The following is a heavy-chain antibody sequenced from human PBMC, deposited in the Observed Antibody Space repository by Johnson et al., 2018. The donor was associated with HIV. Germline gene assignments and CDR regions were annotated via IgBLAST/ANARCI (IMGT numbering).Heavy chain of an antibody. D-gene: IGHD4-17*01. CDR1: RFTFSSYA. J-gene: IGHJ3*02. V-gene: IGHV3-66*01. Sequence: VHLVESGGGVVQPGGSLRLSCAASRFTFSSYAMTWVRQAPGKGLAWVSVIYSGGSTYYADSVKGRFTISRDNSKNTLYLQMNSLRAEDTAVYYCARDVTKDAFDIWGQGTMVTVSS. CDR2: IYSGGST. CDR3: ARDVTKDAFDI.